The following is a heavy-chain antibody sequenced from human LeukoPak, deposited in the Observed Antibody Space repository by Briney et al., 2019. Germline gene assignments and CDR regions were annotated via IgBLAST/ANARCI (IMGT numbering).Heavy chain of an antibody. CDR1: GYTLTELA. CDR2: FDPEKGET. CDR3: ATPLGPLGLIPYYFDY. Sequence: ASVKVSCKVSGYTLTELAMHRVRQAPGKGLEWIGGFDPEKGETIYTQQLQGRLTMTEDTSADTAYMELSSLTSEDTAVYYCATPLGPLGLIPYYFDYWGQGTLVTVSS. D-gene: IGHD2-21*01. J-gene: IGHJ4*02. V-gene: IGHV1-24*01.